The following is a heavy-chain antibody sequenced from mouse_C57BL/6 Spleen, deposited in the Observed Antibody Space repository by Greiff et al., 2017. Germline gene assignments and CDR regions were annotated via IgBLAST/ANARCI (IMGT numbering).Heavy chain of an antibody. CDR3: AREEDYYYGSSYDAY. D-gene: IGHD1-1*01. CDR2: ISNGGGST. Sequence: EVQGVESGGGLVQPGGSLKLSCAASGFTFSDYYMYWVRQTPEKRLEWVAYISNGGGSTYYPDTVKGRFTISRDNAKNTLYLQMSRLKSEDTAMYYCAREEDYYYGSSYDAYWGQGTLVTVSA. J-gene: IGHJ3*01. CDR1: GFTFSDYY. V-gene: IGHV5-12*01.